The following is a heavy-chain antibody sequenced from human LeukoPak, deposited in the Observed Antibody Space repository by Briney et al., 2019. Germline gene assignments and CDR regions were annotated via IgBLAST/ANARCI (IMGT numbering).Heavy chain of an antibody. CDR2: ISYDGSNK. D-gene: IGHD3-3*02. Sequence: PGGSLRLSCAASGFTFSSYAMHWVRQAPGKGLEWVAVISYDGSNKYYADSVKGRFTISRDNSKNTLYLQMNSLRAEDTAVYYCARELHLRPDAFDIWGLGTMVTVSS. CDR3: ARELHLRPDAFDI. CDR1: GFTFSSYA. J-gene: IGHJ3*02. V-gene: IGHV3-30-3*01.